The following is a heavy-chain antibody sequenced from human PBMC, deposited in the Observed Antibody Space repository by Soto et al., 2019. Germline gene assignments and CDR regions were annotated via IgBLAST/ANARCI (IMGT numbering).Heavy chain of an antibody. CDR1: GFTFSSYD. Sequence: PGGSLRLSCAASGFTFSSYDMHWVRQATGKGLEWVSAIGTAGDTYYPDSVKGRFTISRENAKNSLYLQMNSLRAGDTAVYYCARDQGNDGGFDYWGQGTLVTVSS. V-gene: IGHV3-13*01. J-gene: IGHJ4*02. CDR3: ARDQGNDGGFDY. D-gene: IGHD1-1*01. CDR2: IGTAGDT.